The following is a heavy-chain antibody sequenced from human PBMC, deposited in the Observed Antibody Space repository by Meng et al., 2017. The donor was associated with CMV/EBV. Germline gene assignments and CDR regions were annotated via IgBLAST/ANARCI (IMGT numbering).Heavy chain of an antibody. J-gene: IGHJ4*02. D-gene: IGHD2-15*01. CDR1: GYTFTGYY. Sequence: VQAWGGVNKPVASVTVSCKASGYTFTGYYMHWVRQAPGQGLEWMGWINPNSGGTNYAQKFQGRVTMTRDTSISTAYMELSRLRSDDTAVYYCARLGSTDDYWGQGTLVTVSS. CDR2: INPNSGGT. V-gene: IGHV1-2*02. CDR3: ARLGSTDDY.